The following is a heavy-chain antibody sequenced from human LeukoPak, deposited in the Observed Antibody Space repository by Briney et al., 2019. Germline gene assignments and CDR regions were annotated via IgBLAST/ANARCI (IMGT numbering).Heavy chain of an antibody. CDR1: GYTFTSYY. Sequence: ASVKVSCKASGYTFTSYYMHWVRQAPGQGLEWMGIVNPSGGSTSYAQKFQGRVTMTRDTSTSTVYMELSSLTSEDTAVYYCARDGSGYAEASADYFDYWGQGTLVTVSS. V-gene: IGHV1-46*01. CDR3: ARDGSGYAEASADYFDY. J-gene: IGHJ4*02. D-gene: IGHD5-12*01. CDR2: VNPSGGST.